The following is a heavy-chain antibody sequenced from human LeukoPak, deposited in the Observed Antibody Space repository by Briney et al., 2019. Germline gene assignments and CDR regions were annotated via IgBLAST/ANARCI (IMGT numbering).Heavy chain of an antibody. CDR1: GFTFSSYS. D-gene: IGHD5-18*01. Sequence: KPGGSLRLSCAASGFTFSSYSMNLVRQAPGKGLEWVSSISSSSSYIYYADSVKGRFTISRDNAKNSLYLQMNSLRAEDTAVYYCARLYYSYGYDRYFDLWGRGTLVTVSS. J-gene: IGHJ2*01. CDR2: ISSSSSYI. V-gene: IGHV3-21*01. CDR3: ARLYYSYGYDRYFDL.